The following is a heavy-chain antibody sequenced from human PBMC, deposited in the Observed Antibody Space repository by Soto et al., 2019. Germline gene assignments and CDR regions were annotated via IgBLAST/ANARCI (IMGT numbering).Heavy chain of an antibody. CDR3: ARDSKTFGH. J-gene: IGHJ4*01. Sequence: GGSLRLACGASGFTFSSYWMSWVRQAPGKGLEWMANIKQDGSEKYYVDSVKGRFTISRDNARNSLYLQMHSLRVEDTAVYYCARDSKTFGHWGQGTLVT. V-gene: IGHV3-7*03. CDR2: IKQDGSEK. D-gene: IGHD3-10*01. CDR1: GFTFSSYW.